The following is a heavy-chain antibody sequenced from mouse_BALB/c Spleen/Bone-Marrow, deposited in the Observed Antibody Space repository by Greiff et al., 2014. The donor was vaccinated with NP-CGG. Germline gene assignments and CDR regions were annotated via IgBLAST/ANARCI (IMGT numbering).Heavy chain of an antibody. CDR2: ISCYNGAT. CDR3: ARSEGIYYYGSSYALDY. CDR1: DYSFTDYY. Sequence: LVKTGASVKISCKASDYSFTDYYMHWVKQTHGKSLEWIGYISCYNGATSNNQKFKGKATFTVDTSSSTAYMQFSSLTSEDSAVYYCARSEGIYYYGSSYALDYRGQGTSVTVSS. D-gene: IGHD1-1*01. V-gene: IGHV1S34*01. J-gene: IGHJ4*01.